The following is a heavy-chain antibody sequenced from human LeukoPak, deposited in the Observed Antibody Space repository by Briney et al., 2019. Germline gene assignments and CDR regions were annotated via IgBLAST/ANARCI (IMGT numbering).Heavy chain of an antibody. D-gene: IGHD3-9*01. CDR3: TRALMNYDMWTGYSLPFDY. V-gene: IGHV3-49*04. CDR1: GFTFGDYA. Sequence: GGSLRLSCTASGFTFGDYAMSWVRQAPGKGLEWVGFIRSQAYGGTTEYAASVKGRFTISRDDSKSIAYLQMNSLKTEDTAVYYCTRALMNYDMWTGYSLPFDYWGQGTLVTVSS. J-gene: IGHJ4*02. CDR2: IRSQAYGGTT.